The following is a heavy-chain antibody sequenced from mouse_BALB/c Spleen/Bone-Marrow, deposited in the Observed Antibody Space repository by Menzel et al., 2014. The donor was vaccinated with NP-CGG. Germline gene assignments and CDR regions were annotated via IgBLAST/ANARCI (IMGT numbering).Heavy chain of an antibody. J-gene: IGHJ2*01. CDR2: ILPGSGST. CDR1: GYTFSSYW. Sequence: VQLQQSGAELMKPGASVKISCKAAGYTFSSYWIEWVKQRPGHGLEWIGEILPGSGSTNYNEKFKGKATFTANTSSNTAYMQLSSLTSEDSAVYYCARGDYFDYWGQGTTLTVSS. CDR3: ARGDYFDY. V-gene: IGHV1-9*01.